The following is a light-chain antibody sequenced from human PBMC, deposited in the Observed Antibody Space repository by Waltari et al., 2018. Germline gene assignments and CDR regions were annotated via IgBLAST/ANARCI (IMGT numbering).Light chain of an antibody. CDR2: GAS. V-gene: IGKV3-20*01. J-gene: IGKJ4*01. CDR1: QGLRSSY. CDR3: HHYGSSPLT. Sequence: EIVLTQSPGTLSLSPGERATLSCRASQGLRSSYLAWYQQKPGLAPRLLIYGASNRAAGIPDRFGGHGSGTDFTLTIARLEPEDSAVYYCHHYGSSPLTFGGGTKVEI.